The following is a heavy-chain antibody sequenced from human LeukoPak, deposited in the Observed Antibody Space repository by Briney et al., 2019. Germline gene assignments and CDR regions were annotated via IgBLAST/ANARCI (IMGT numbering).Heavy chain of an antibody. D-gene: IGHD2-2*01. V-gene: IGHV1-69*06. J-gene: IGHJ4*02. Sequence: GASVKVSCKASGGTFSSYDISWVRQAPGQGLEWMGGIMPISGTANYAQKFQGRVTITADKPTNTAYMELSSLRSEDTAVYYCASGRTDIVVVPATLRSYYFDYWGQGTLVTVSS. CDR2: IMPISGTA. CDR3: ASGRTDIVVVPATLRSYYFDY. CDR1: GGTFSSYD.